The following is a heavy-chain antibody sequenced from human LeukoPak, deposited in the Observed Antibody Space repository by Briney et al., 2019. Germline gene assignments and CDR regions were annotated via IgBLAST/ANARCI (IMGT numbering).Heavy chain of an antibody. CDR1: GFTFSSYS. Sequence: GGSLRLSCAASGFTFSSYSMNWVRQAPGKGLVWVSSISSSSSYIYYADSVEGRFTISRDNAKNSLYLQMNSLRAEDTAVYYCARVAPSIAAAGSDYWGQGTLVTVSS. CDR3: ARVAPSIAAAGSDY. V-gene: IGHV3-21*01. D-gene: IGHD6-13*01. CDR2: ISSSSSYI. J-gene: IGHJ4*02.